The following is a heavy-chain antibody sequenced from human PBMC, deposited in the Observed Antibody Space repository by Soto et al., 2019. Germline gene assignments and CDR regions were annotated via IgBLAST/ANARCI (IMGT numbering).Heavy chain of an antibody. Sequence: PVGSLRLSCAASSFTFNNFAMHWVRQAPGKGLEWVAVISSHGSNKYYADSVKGRFTISRDNSKNTLYLQMNSLRAEDTAVYYCAKEKVRSGYYDSSGYYYYFDYWGQGTLVTVSS. CDR1: SFTFNNFA. CDR2: ISSHGSNK. D-gene: IGHD3-22*01. J-gene: IGHJ4*02. V-gene: IGHV3-30*18. CDR3: AKEKVRSGYYDSSGYYYYFDY.